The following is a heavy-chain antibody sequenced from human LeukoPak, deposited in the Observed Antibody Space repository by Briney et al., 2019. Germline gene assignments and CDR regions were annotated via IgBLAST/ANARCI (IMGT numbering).Heavy chain of an antibody. CDR2: ISYDGSNK. D-gene: IGHD6-13*01. CDR1: GFTFSSYA. CDR3: ARDSSSWYPNSFYFDY. J-gene: IGHJ4*02. V-gene: IGHV3-30*04. Sequence: GRSLRLSCAASGFTFSSYALHWVRQAPGEGLEWVAVISYDGSNKYYADSVKGRFTISRDNSKNTLYLQMNSPRAEDTAVYYCARDSSSWYPNSFYFDYWGQGTLVTVSS.